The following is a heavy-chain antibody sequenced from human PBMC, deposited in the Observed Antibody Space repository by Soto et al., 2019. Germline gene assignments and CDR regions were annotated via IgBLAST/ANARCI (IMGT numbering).Heavy chain of an antibody. CDR2: IYYSGST. CDR1: GGSISSYY. V-gene: IGHV4-59*01. CDR3: ARDNGYSYGYTLDH. Sequence: SETLSLTCTVSGGSISSYYWSLIRQPPGKGLEWIGYIYYSGSTNYNPSPKSRVTISVDTSKNQFSLKLSSVTAADTAVYYCARDNGYSYGYTLDHWGQGTLVTVSS. D-gene: IGHD5-18*01. J-gene: IGHJ4*02.